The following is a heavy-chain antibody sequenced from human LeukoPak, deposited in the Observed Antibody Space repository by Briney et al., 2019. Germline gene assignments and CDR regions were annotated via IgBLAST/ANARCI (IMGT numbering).Heavy chain of an antibody. CDR2: ISGSGSDI. Sequence: GGSLRLSCVVSGFSFSDSYMTWIRQTPGKGLEWLAYISGSGSDICYADSVEGRFTISRDNAKNSLYLQMNSLRPEDTALYYCSTDPRLLMSWDHGTLVTVSS. CDR1: GFSFSDSY. J-gene: IGHJ5*01. V-gene: IGHV3-11*01. D-gene: IGHD2-8*01. CDR3: STDPRLLMS.